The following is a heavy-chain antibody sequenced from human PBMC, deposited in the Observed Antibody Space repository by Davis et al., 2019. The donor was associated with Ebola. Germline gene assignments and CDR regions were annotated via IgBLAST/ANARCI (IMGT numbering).Heavy chain of an antibody. J-gene: IGHJ4*02. Sequence: ASVKVSCKASGYTFTSYDINWVRQATGQGLEWMGWMNPNSGNTGYAQKFQGRVTMTRDTSTSTVYMELSSLRSEDTAVYYCARGRGHYESSGGDFWGQGTLVTVSS. CDR2: MNPNSGNT. CDR3: ARGRGHYESSGGDF. CDR1: GYTFTSYD. V-gene: IGHV1-8*01. D-gene: IGHD3-22*01.